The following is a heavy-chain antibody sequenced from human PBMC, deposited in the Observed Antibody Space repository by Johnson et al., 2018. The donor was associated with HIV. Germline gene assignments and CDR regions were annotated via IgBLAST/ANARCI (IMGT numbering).Heavy chain of an antibody. D-gene: IGHD4-23*01. CDR2: IGTAGDT. J-gene: IGHJ3*02. CDR1: GFTFSSYD. CDR3: AREDYGGKLGAFDI. Sequence: VQLVESGGVVVQPGGSLRLSCAASGFTFSSYDMHWVRQATGKGLEWVSAIGTAGDTYYPGSVKGRFTISRENAKNTLYLQMNSLRAEDTAVYYCAREDYGGKLGAFDIWGQGTMVTVSS. V-gene: IGHV3-13*01.